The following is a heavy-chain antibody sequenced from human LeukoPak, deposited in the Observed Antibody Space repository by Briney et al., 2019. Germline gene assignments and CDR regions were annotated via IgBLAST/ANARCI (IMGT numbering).Heavy chain of an antibody. CDR2: IYPGDSDT. J-gene: IGHJ4*02. CDR3: ARHGGLLAAAAY. V-gene: IGHV5-51*01. CDR1: GYSFTIYW. Sequence: GESLKISCNGSGYSFTIYWIGWVRQMPGKGLEWMGIIYPGDSDTRYSASFQGQVTISADKSISTAYMQWSSLKASDTAIYYCARHGGLLAAAAYWGQGTLATVSS. D-gene: IGHD6-13*01.